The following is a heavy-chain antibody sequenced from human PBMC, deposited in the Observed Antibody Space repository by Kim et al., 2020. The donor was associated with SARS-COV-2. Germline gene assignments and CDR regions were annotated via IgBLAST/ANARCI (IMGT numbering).Heavy chain of an antibody. V-gene: IGHV3-23*01. J-gene: IGHJ4*02. Sequence: GGSLRLSCAASGFIFSTYDMSWVRQAPGKGLEWISAITRDGSTFYADSLKGRLTISRDNSDNTPHLQMVSLISEETAADYCSREAARRADCWGRGTLVT. CDR3: SREAARRADC. CDR2: ITRDGST. CDR1: GFIFSTYD.